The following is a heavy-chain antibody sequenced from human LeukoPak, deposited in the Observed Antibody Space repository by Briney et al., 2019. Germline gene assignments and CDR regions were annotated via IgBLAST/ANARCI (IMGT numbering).Heavy chain of an antibody. CDR1: GYTFTSYG. D-gene: IGHD3-22*01. J-gene: IGHJ4*02. CDR3: AIANYYYDSSGYSDY. CDR2: ISAYNGNT. Sequence: ASEKVSXKASGYTFTSYGISWVRQAPGQGLEWMGWISAYNGNTNYAQKLQGRVTMTTDTSTSTAYMELRSLRSDDTAVYYCAIANYYYDSSGYSDYWGQGTLVTVSS. V-gene: IGHV1-18*01.